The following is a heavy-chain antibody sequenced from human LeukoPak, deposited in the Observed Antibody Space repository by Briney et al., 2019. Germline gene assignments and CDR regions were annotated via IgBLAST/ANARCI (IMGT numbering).Heavy chain of an antibody. CDR2: ILGGGSKA. J-gene: IGHJ4*02. Sequence: PGASLRLSCAASGFTFSTYGMQWVRQAPGKGLEWVAVILGGGSKAHYADSVRGRFTVSRDNSKNTLYLQMNSLRAEDTAVYYCARDLITGDNSLDYWGRGTLVTVSS. CDR1: GFTFSTYG. D-gene: IGHD7-27*01. CDR3: ARDLITGDNSLDY. V-gene: IGHV3-33*05.